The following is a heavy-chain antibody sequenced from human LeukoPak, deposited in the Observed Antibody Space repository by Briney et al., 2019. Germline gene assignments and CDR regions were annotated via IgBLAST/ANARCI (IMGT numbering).Heavy chain of an antibody. CDR3: ARIRNDVLWFDP. Sequence: ASVKVSCKASGYTFTNYGISWVRRAPGQGLEWMGWISAYNANTNYAQKLQGRVTMTTDISTSTAFMELRSLRTDDTAVYYCARIRNDVLWFDPWGQGTLVTVSS. D-gene: IGHD1-1*01. V-gene: IGHV1-18*01. CDR2: ISAYNANT. J-gene: IGHJ5*02. CDR1: GYTFTNYG.